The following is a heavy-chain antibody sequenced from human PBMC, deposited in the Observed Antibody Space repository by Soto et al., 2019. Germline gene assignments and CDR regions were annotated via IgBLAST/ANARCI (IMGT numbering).Heavy chain of an antibody. CDR1: GFTFSSYS. Sequence: EVQLVESGGGLVKPGGSLRLSCAAAGFTFSSYSTNWVRQAPGKGLEWFSSISSGSTYIYYADSVKGRFTISRDNAKNSLYLQMNSLRAEDTAVYYCASRRLRDGYIYGTYYDYYGMDVWGQGTTVTVSS. D-gene: IGHD5-18*01. CDR3: ASRRLRDGYIYGTYYDYYGMDV. J-gene: IGHJ6*02. V-gene: IGHV3-21*01. CDR2: ISSGSTYI.